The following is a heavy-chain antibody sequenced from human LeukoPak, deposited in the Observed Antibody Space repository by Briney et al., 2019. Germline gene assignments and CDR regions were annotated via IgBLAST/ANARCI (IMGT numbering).Heavy chain of an antibody. V-gene: IGHV4-59*01. CDR3: ARGLRTTKIDY. D-gene: IGHD1-1*01. J-gene: IGHJ4*02. CDR1: GGSISSYY. Sequence: KPSETLSLTCTVSGGSISSYYWSWIRQPPGKGLEWIGYIYYSGSTNYNPSLKSRVTISVDTSKNQFSLKLSSVTAADTAVYYCARGLRTTKIDYWGQGTLVTVSS. CDR2: IYYSGST.